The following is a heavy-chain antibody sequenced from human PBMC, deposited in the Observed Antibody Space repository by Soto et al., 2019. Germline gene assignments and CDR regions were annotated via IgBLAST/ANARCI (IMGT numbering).Heavy chain of an antibody. J-gene: IGHJ4*02. V-gene: IGHV1-69*13. CDR3: ATNNRASYHFDY. CDR1: GGTFSSYA. Sequence: GASVKVSCKAFGGTFSSYAISWVRQAPGQGLEWMGGIIPLFGTTNYAPKFQGRVAITADERARTAYMDLSSLKPEDTAVYYCATNNRASYHFDYWGQGTLVTVSS. D-gene: IGHD3-16*02. CDR2: IIPLFGTT.